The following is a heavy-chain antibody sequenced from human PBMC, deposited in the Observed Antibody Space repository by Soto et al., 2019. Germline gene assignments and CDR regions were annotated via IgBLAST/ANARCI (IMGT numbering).Heavy chain of an antibody. CDR1: GGSISSFY. CDR2: IYSSGGT. Sequence: SETLSLTCTVSGGSISSFYWSWIRQPAGKGLEWIGRIYSSGGTKYNPSLKSRVDMSLDMSKNQFSLRLSSVTAADTAVYYCARGQRFSDSFDPWGQGTLVTVSS. CDR3: ARGQRFSDSFDP. D-gene: IGHD3-3*01. V-gene: IGHV4-4*07. J-gene: IGHJ5*02.